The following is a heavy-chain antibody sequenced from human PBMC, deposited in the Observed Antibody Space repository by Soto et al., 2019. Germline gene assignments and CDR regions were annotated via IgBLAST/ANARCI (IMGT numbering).Heavy chain of an antibody. D-gene: IGHD2-8*01. J-gene: IGHJ4*02. CDR1: GGSVSSGPYH. CDR3: MRAHGAY. CDR2: ISYSGTA. V-gene: IGHV4-61*01. Sequence: QVQLQESGPGLVKTSETLSLTCTVSGGSVSSGPYHWNWVRPPPGKGLEGIGHISYSGTANYNPSLRGRVFMATDTSLNQFSLRLTSVTAADTAVYYCMRAHGAYWGQGAVVTVSP.